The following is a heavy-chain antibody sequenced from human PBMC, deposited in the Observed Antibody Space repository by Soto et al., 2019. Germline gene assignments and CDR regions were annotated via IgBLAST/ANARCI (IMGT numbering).Heavy chain of an antibody. CDR3: ANSDRGGSGNSNF. Sequence: EVQLLESGGGLVQPGGSLRLSCAASGFAFNTYAMDWVRQAPGKGLEWVSSISGSGDMTYYADSVKGRFTISRDNSDNTLYLEMNSLRAEDTAVYYCANSDRGGSGNSNFWGQGTLVTVSS. CDR1: GFAFNTYA. D-gene: IGHD3-10*01. V-gene: IGHV3-23*01. J-gene: IGHJ4*02. CDR2: ISGSGDMT.